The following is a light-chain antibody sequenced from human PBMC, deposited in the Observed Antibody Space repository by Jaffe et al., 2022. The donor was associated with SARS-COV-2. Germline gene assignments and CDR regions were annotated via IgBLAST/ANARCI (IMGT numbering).Light chain of an antibody. Sequence: NVLTQSPGTLSLSPGERATLSCRASQTVYSNFVAWYQHKPGQAPRLLIYGASSRATGVADRFSGGGSGTHFSLTINTLEPEDSGMYYCQQYGSTPNTFGQGTKLEIK. CDR2: GAS. CDR3: QQYGSTPNT. V-gene: IGKV3-20*01. CDR1: QTVYSNF. J-gene: IGKJ2*01.